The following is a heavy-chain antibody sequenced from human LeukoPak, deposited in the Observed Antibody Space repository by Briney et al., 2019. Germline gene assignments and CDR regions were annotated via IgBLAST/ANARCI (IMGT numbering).Heavy chain of an antibody. CDR3: AARRIVGASSFDY. Sequence: GGSPRLSCAASGFTFSSYSMNWVRQAPGKGLEWVSSISSSSSYIYYADSVKGRFTISRDNAKNSLYLQMNSLRAEDTAVYYCAARRIVGASSFDYWGQGTLVTVSS. CDR2: ISSSSSYI. V-gene: IGHV3-21*01. CDR1: GFTFSSYS. D-gene: IGHD1-26*01. J-gene: IGHJ4*02.